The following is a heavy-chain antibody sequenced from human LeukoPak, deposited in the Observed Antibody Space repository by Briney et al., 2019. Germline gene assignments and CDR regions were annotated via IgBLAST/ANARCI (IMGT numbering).Heavy chain of an antibody. Sequence: SETLSLTCAVYGGSFSGYYWSWIRQPPGKGLEWIGEINHSGSTNYNPSLKSRVTISVDTSKNQFYLKLSSVTAADTAVYYCARGRILLGYCSSTSCSFFDYWGQGTLVTVSS. CDR2: INHSGST. D-gene: IGHD2-2*01. CDR3: ARGRILLGYCSSTSCSFFDY. V-gene: IGHV4-34*01. J-gene: IGHJ4*02. CDR1: GGSFSGYY.